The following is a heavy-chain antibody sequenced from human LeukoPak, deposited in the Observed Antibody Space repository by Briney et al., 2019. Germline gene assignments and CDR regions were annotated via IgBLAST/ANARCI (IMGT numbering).Heavy chain of an antibody. CDR1: GGSISTSSYY. J-gene: IGHJ5*02. Sequence: SETLSLTCTVSGGSISTSSYYWGWIRQPPGKGLEWIGSIHNRGNTDYNPSLKSRVTISMDTSKNQFSLKLSSVTAADTAVYYCARAHPGYYVWFDPWGQGTLVTVSS. CDR3: ARAHPGYYVWFDP. CDR2: IHNRGNT. V-gene: IGHV4-39*01. D-gene: IGHD3-22*01.